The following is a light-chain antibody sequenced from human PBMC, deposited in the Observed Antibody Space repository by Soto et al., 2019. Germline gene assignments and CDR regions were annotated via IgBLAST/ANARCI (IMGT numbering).Light chain of an antibody. Sequence: SVLTQPASVSGSPGHSVTISCSGSDIGNYNLVSWYQHLPGRAPKLLIFEVTMRPSGISDRFSGSKSASTASLTISGLQAEDEGDYYCASYAGSRTYVFGSGTKVTVL. CDR2: EVT. CDR1: SDIGNYNL. CDR3: ASYAGSRTYV. V-gene: IGLV2-23*02. J-gene: IGLJ1*01.